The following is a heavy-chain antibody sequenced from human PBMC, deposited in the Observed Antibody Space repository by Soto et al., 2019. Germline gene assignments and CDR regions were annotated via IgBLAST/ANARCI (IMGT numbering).Heavy chain of an antibody. CDR1: GFTFINYN. Sequence: QVQLVQSGAEVKKPGASVKVSCTASGFTFINYNVNWVRQAPGQGLEWMGWISTYNANTNYAQKFQGRVTMTTDTSTNTVSMELRGLGSDDTAVYYCARDGTLATSGTKSFYYYGMDVWGQGTTVTVSS. V-gene: IGHV1-18*01. J-gene: IGHJ6*02. CDR3: ARDGTLATSGTKSFYYYGMDV. D-gene: IGHD6-13*01. CDR2: ISTYNANT.